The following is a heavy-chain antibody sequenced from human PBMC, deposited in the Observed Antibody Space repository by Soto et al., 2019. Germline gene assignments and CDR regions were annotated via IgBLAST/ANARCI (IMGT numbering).Heavy chain of an antibody. CDR3: ARHVATVNQYYDVWSGYRYYYYCRDG. Sequence: TSETLSLPCTVSRASIISSNYYWGWIRQPPGRGLDWIGTMSNSGSTYYRPSLSCRVAIAGDTSKIQCSLMLTSVTAPNTSVYYCARHVATVNQYYDVWSGYRYYYYCRDGCRQVNRVTSSS. J-gene: IGHJ6*02. V-gene: IGHV4-39*01. CDR1: RASIISSNYY. CDR2: MSNSGST. D-gene: IGHD3-3*01.